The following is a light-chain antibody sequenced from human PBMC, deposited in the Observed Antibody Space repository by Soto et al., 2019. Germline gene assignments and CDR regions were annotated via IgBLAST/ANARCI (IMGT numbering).Light chain of an antibody. CDR1: SSNIGAGYD. Sequence: VLTQPPSVSGAPGQRVTISCTGSSSNIGAGYDVHWYQQLPGTAPKLLIYGNSNRPSGVPDRFSGSKSGTSASLAITGLQAEDEADYYCQSHDSSLSGYVFGTGTKSPS. J-gene: IGLJ1*01. CDR2: GNS. CDR3: QSHDSSLSGYV. V-gene: IGLV1-40*01.